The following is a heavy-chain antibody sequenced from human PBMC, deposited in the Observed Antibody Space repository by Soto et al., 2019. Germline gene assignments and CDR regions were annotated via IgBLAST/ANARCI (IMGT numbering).Heavy chain of an antibody. V-gene: IGHV3-21*03. CDR1: GFTFNTYD. D-gene: IGHD2-2*01. CDR3: TTWRREKSCTSVSCYGDGAY. CDR2: ITTSSAYI. Sequence: EVQLVESGGGLVKPGGSLRLSCAASGFTFNTYDMNWVRQAPGKGLEWVSSITTSSAYIYYADSLKGRITISRDNAKNSLFLQMNSLKSEDTAVYYCTTWRREKSCTSVSCYGDGAYWGQGTLVTVSS. J-gene: IGHJ4*02.